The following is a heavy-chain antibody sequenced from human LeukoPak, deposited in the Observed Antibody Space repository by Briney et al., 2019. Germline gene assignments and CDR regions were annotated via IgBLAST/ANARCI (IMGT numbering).Heavy chain of an antibody. Sequence: PSETLSLTCTVSGGSISSYYWSWIRQPPGKGLEWIGYFYYSGSTNYNPSLKSRVTIPVDTSKNQFSLKLSSVTAADTAVYYCARVGPYYYGSGSYLDPWGQGTLVTVSS. CDR1: GGSISSYY. J-gene: IGHJ5*02. D-gene: IGHD3-10*01. V-gene: IGHV4-59*01. CDR2: FYYSGST. CDR3: ARVGPYYYGSGSYLDP.